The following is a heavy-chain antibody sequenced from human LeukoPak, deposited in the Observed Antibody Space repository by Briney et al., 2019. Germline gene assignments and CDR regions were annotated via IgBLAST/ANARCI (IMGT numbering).Heavy chain of an antibody. D-gene: IGHD5-12*01. CDR3: ATRPDGNDVPYFDY. CDR1: GLTVGFKY. J-gene: IGHJ4*02. Sequence: PGGSLRLSCAACGLTVGFKYMSWVRQAPGKGLEWVSIIYSGGSSYYADSVKGRFTVSRDTSKNTLYLQMNGLRAEDTAVYYCATRPDGNDVPYFDYWGQGTLVTVSS. CDR2: IYSGGSS. V-gene: IGHV3-66*01.